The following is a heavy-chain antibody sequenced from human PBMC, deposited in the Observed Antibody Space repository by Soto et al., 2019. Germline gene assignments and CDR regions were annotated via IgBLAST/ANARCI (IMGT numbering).Heavy chain of an antibody. CDR3: AKRSGELDYYYYGMDV. CDR1: GFTFSSYA. V-gene: IGHV3-23*01. J-gene: IGHJ6*02. Sequence: GGSLRLSCAASGFTFSSYAMSWVRQAPGKGLEWVSAISGSGGSTYYADSVKGRFTISGDNSKNTLYLQMNSLRAEDTAVYYCAKRSGELDYYYYGMDVWGQGTTVTVSS. D-gene: IGHD1-26*01. CDR2: ISGSGGST.